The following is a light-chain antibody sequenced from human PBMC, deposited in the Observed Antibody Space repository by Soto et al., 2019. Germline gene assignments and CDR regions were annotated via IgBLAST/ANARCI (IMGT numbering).Light chain of an antibody. Sequence: DIQMTQSPSSLSASVGDRVTITCRASQSITKYLNWYQQKPGKAPRLLIYAASNLQSGVPSRFSGIGAGTDFTLSISRLQPEDFAIYYCQHNSQNPPWTLGQGTMV. V-gene: IGKV1-39*01. J-gene: IGKJ1*01. CDR3: QHNSQNPPWT. CDR2: AAS. CDR1: QSITKY.